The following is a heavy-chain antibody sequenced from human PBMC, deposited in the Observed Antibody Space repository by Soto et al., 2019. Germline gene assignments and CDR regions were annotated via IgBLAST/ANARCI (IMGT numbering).Heavy chain of an antibody. D-gene: IGHD6-13*01. J-gene: IGHJ6*02. Sequence: GASVKVSCKASGYTFTSYGISWVRQAPGQGLEWMGWISAYNGNTNYAQKLQGRVTMTTDTSTSTAYMELRSLRSDDTAVYYCARDLGSGWAGIAAAGIGYDYYYVMDVWGQGTTVTVSS. CDR3: ARDLGSGWAGIAAAGIGYDYYYVMDV. V-gene: IGHV1-18*01. CDR1: GYTFTSYG. CDR2: ISAYNGNT.